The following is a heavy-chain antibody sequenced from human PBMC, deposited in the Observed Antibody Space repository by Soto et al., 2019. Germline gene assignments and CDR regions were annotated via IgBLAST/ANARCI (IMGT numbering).Heavy chain of an antibody. J-gene: IGHJ6*02. CDR2: IYHSGST. V-gene: IGHV4-59*12. D-gene: IGHD2-15*01. CDR1: GGSISSYY. Sequence: PSETLSLTCTVSGGSISSYYWSWIRQPPGKGLEWIGYIYHSGSTNYNPSLKSRVTISVDKSKNQFSLKLSSVTAADTAVYYCARSGPRSYYYYGMDVWGQGTTVTVSS. CDR3: ARSGPRSYYYYGMDV.